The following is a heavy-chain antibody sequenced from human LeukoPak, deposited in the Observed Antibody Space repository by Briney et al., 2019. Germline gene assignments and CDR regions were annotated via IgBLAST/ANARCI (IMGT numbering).Heavy chain of an antibody. Sequence: NPGGSLRLSCAASGFTFSSYAMSWVRQAPGKGLEWVSAISGSGGSTYYADSVKGRFTISRDNSKNTLYLQMNSLRAEDTAVYYCANWRGVLRFLPEGGWGQGTLVTVSS. CDR3: ANWRGVLRFLPEGG. V-gene: IGHV3-23*01. D-gene: IGHD3-3*01. CDR2: ISGSGGST. CDR1: GFTFSSYA. J-gene: IGHJ4*02.